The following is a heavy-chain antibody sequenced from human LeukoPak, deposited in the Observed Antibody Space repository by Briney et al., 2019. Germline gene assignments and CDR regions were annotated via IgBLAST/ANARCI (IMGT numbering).Heavy chain of an antibody. J-gene: IGHJ4*02. CDR3: AKTMTSTYYYDSSGFGAY. CDR1: GFTFSSYA. V-gene: IGHV3-23*01. D-gene: IGHD3-22*01. CDR2: ISGSGGST. Sequence: PGGSLRLSCAASGFTFSSYAMSWVRQALGKGLEWVSAISGSGGSTYYADSVKGRFTISRDNSKNTLYLQMNSLRAEDTAVYYCAKTMTSTYYYDSSGFGAYWGQGTLVTVSS.